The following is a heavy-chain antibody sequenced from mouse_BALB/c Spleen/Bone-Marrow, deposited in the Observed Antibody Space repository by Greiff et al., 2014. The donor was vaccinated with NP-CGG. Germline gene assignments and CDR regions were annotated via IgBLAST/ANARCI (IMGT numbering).Heavy chain of an antibody. CDR1: GYSFTDYN. CDR3: ARDGYYVGFAY. D-gene: IGHD2-3*01. Sequence: ESGPELVKPGASVKVSCKASGYSFTDYNMYWVKQSHGKSLESIGYIDPYNGDTSYNQKFKGRATLTVDKSSNTAFMHLNSLTSEDSAVYYCARDGYYVGFAYWGQGTLVTVSA. CDR2: IDPYNGDT. J-gene: IGHJ3*01. V-gene: IGHV1S135*01.